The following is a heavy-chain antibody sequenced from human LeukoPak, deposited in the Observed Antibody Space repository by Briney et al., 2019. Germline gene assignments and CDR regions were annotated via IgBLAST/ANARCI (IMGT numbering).Heavy chain of an antibody. Sequence: SVKVSCKASGSTFSSYTISWVRQAPGQGLEWMGRIIPILGIANYAQKFQGRVTITADKSTSTAYMELSSLRSEDTAVYYCASQVNVEDFYYFDYWGQGTLVTVSS. CDR1: GSTFSSYT. V-gene: IGHV1-69*02. CDR3: ASQVNVEDFYYFDY. D-gene: IGHD1-1*01. J-gene: IGHJ4*02. CDR2: IIPILGIA.